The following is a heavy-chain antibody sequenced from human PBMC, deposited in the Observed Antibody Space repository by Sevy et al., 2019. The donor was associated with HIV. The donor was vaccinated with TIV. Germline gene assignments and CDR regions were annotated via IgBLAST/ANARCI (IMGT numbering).Heavy chain of an antibody. CDR3: ARERRSSGIDY. V-gene: IGHV3-33*01. J-gene: IGHJ4*01. Sequence: GGSLRLSCTASGFTFSTYGMHWVGQAPGKGLEWVAIIWYEGINKDYAEPVKGRFTISRDNSKNTLYLQMNSLRVDDTAVYYCARERRSSGIDYWGQGTLVTVSS. D-gene: IGHD3-10*01. CDR2: IWYEGINK. CDR1: GFTFSTYG.